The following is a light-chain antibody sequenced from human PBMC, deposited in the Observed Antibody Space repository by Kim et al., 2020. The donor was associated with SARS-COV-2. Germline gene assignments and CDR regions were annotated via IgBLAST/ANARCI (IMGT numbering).Light chain of an antibody. Sequence: GQSITISGTGTSSDIGGYKEVSRYEQQQGKDPKLMIDGVSTRRSGVPDRFSGSKCGNAASLTVSGLQAEDEADYYCCSYAANNSVVFGGGTKVTVL. J-gene: IGLJ2*01. V-gene: IGLV2-8*01. CDR2: GVS. CDR1: SSDIGGYKE. CDR3: CSYAANNSVV.